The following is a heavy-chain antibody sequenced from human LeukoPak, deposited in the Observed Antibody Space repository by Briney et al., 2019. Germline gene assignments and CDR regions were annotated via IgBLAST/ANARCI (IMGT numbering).Heavy chain of an antibody. Sequence: SETLSLTCTVSGGSISSSSYYWGWIRQPPGKGLEWIGSIYYSESTNYNPSLKSRVTISVDTSKNQFSLKLSSVTAADTAVYYCARHFYYGSGSYRSAFDIWGQGTMVTVSS. CDR2: IYYSEST. CDR3: ARHFYYGSGSYRSAFDI. J-gene: IGHJ3*02. V-gene: IGHV4-39*07. D-gene: IGHD3-10*01. CDR1: GGSISSSSYY.